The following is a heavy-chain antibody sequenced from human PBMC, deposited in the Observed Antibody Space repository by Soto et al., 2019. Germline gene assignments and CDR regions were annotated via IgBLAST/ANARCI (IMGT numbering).Heavy chain of an antibody. CDR3: ARSIVVVTVLAY. CDR2: INAGNGNT. V-gene: IGHV1-3*01. CDR1: GYTFTSPA. J-gene: IGHJ4*02. D-gene: IGHD2-21*02. Sequence: GASVKGARKGSGYTFTSPAMHWVRQAPGQRLEWMGWINAGNGNTKYSQKFQGRVTITRDTSASTAYMELSSLRSEDTAVYYCARSIVVVTVLAYWGRGTLVTVSS.